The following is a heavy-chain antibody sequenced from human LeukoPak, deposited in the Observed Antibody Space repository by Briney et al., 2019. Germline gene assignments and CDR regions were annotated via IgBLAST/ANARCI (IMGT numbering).Heavy chain of an antibody. J-gene: IGHJ6*02. CDR3: ARGRDYDILTGTPHYYYGMDV. Sequence: PGGSLRLSCAASGFTFSSYAMSWVRQAPGKGLEWVSAISGSGGSTYYADSVKGRFTISRDNAKNSLYLQMNSLRAEDTAVYYCARGRDYDILTGTPHYYYGMDVWGQGTTVTVSS. V-gene: IGHV3-23*01. CDR1: GFTFSSYA. D-gene: IGHD3-9*01. CDR2: ISGSGGST.